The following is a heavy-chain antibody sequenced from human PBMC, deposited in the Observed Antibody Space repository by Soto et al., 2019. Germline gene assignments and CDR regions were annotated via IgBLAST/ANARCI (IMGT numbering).Heavy chain of an antibody. CDR1: GGSISSGDYY. J-gene: IGHJ3*02. CDR3: ARGIRIAVAANDAFDI. V-gene: IGHV4-61*08. CDR2: IYYSGST. Sequence: SETLSLTCTVSGGSISSGDYYWSWIRQPPGKGLEWIGYIYYSGSTNYNPSLKSRVTISVDTSKNQFSLKLSSVAAADTAVYYCARGIRIAVAANDAFDIWGQGTMVTVSS. D-gene: IGHD6-19*01.